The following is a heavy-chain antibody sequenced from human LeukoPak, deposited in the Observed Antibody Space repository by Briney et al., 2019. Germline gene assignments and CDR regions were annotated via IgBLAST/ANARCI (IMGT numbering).Heavy chain of an antibody. CDR1: GYSISSSSYY. V-gene: IGHV4-39*07. J-gene: IGHJ4*02. Sequence: SETLSLTCTVSGYSISSSSYYWGWIRQPPGKGLEWIGSIYYSGSTYYNPSPKSRVTISVDTSKNQFSLKLSSVTAADTAVYYCARDRAGGLRFLEWLSAFDYWGQGTLVTVSS. D-gene: IGHD3-3*01. CDR2: IYYSGST. CDR3: ARDRAGGLRFLEWLSAFDY.